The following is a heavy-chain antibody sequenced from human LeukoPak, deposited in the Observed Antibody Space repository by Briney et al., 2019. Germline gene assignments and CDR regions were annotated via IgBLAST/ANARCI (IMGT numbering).Heavy chain of an antibody. Sequence: PGGSLRLSCTASGFTLSSYTMNWVRQAPGKGLEWASYMSTSGSISYADSVKGRFTISRDNAKNSLYLQMNSLRDEDTAVYYCARMIDYNYGYAFDYWGQGTLVTVSS. D-gene: IGHD5-18*01. CDR2: MSTSGSI. CDR3: ARMIDYNYGYAFDY. V-gene: IGHV3-48*02. J-gene: IGHJ4*02. CDR1: GFTLSSYT.